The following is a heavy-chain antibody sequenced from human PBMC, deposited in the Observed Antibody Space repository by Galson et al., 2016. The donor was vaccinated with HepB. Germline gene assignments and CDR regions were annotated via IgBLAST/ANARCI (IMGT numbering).Heavy chain of an antibody. J-gene: IGHJ6*02. D-gene: IGHD2-21*01. CDR3: AKGSIWVSAALYGMDV. Sequence: SLRLSCAASGFIFSDYCMNWIRQAPGKGLEWVSGISGSGEPTYYADDVEGRFTISRDNSKTTLYVQMPSLRVEDTAVYYCAKGSIWVSAALYGMDVWGQGTTVTVSS. CDR2: ISGSGEPT. CDR1: GFIFSDYC. V-gene: IGHV3-23*01.